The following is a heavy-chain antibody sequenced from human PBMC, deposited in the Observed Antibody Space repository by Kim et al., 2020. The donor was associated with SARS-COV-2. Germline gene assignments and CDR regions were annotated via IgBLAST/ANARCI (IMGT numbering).Heavy chain of an antibody. J-gene: IGHJ5*02. D-gene: IGHD3-22*01. Sequence: FQGRVTITRDTSASTAYMELSSLRSEDTAVYYCARVSYYDSSRTINWFDPWGQGTLVTVSS. CDR3: ARVSYYDSSRTINWFDP. V-gene: IGHV1-3*01.